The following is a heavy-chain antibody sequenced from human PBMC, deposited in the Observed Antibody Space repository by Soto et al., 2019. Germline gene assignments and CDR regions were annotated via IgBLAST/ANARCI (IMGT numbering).Heavy chain of an antibody. V-gene: IGHV4-59*01. CDR1: GGSISSYY. CDR3: AGTDSSGYYGDFDY. Sequence: ASETLSLTCTVSGGSISSYYWSWIRQPPGKGLEWIGYIYYSGSTNYNPSLKSRVTISVDTSKNQFSLKLSSVTAADTAVYYCAGTDSSGYYGDFDYWGQGTLVTVSS. J-gene: IGHJ4*02. D-gene: IGHD3-22*01. CDR2: IYYSGST.